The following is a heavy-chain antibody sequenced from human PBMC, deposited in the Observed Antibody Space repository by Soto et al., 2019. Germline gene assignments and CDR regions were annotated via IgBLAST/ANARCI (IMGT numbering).Heavy chain of an antibody. CDR3: AKDDPRIDAFDI. Sequence: GGSLRLSCAASGFTISSYGMHWVRQAPGKGLEWVAVISYDGSNKYYADSVKGRFTISRDNSKNTLYLQMNSLRAEDTAVYYCAKDDPRIDAFDIWGQGTMVTVSS. J-gene: IGHJ3*02. V-gene: IGHV3-30*18. CDR2: ISYDGSNK. CDR1: GFTISSYG.